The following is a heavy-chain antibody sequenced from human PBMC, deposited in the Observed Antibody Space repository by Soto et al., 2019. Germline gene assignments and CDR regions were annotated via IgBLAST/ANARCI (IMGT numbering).Heavy chain of an antibody. CDR2: IYPGDSDI. CDR1: GYNFDNYW. J-gene: IGHJ3*01. D-gene: IGHD5-12*01. V-gene: IGHV5-51*01. Sequence: PGESLKISCKGSGYNFDNYWIGWVRQMPGKGLEWMGIIYPGDSDIKYSPSFQGQVTISADKSVNTAYLRWSGLGASDTALYYCERQRSGDDRDAFDVWGQGTMVTVSS. CDR3: ERQRSGDDRDAFDV.